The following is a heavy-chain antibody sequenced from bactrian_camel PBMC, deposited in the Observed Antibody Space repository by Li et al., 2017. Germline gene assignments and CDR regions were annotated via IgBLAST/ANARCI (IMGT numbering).Heavy chain of an antibody. Sequence: QLVESGGGSVQSGGSLRLSCAASMTGFNTYDMSWVRQAPGKGLEWVSAINAGGGDTYSPDSLQGRFTISRDNAKNTLYLQMDSLKTDDTAVYYCAAGTTNGVIMDTNNVRLPTGARGPRSPSP. V-gene: IGHV3S39*01. CDR1: MTGFNTYD. D-gene: IGHD6*01. CDR3: AAGTTNGVIMDTNNVRLPT. CDR2: INAGGGDT. J-gene: IGHJ4*01.